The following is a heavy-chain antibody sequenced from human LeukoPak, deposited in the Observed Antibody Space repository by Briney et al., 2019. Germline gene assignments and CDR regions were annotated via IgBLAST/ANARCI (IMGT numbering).Heavy chain of an antibody. D-gene: IGHD5-18*01. CDR2: IYSGGST. CDR1: GFTVSSNY. CDR3: ARSTPVGYVDAFDI. Sequence: GGSLRLSCAASGFTVSSNYMSWVRQAPGKGLEWVSVIYSGGSTYYADSAKGRFTISRDNSKNTLYLQMNSLRAEDTAVYYCARSTPVGYVDAFDIWGQGTMVTVSS. V-gene: IGHV3-66*01. J-gene: IGHJ3*02.